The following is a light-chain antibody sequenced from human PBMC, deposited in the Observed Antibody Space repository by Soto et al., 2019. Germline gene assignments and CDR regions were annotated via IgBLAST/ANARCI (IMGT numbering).Light chain of an antibody. CDR3: CSYAGTYSYV. J-gene: IGLJ1*01. V-gene: IGLV2-11*01. Sequence: QSALTQPRSLSGSPGQSITISCTGTSSDVGNYNFVSWYQQHPGKVPKLMIYDVNNRPSGVPDRFSGSKSGNTASLTISGLQAEDEADYYCCSYAGTYSYVFGVGTKLTVL. CDR2: DVN. CDR1: SSDVGNYNF.